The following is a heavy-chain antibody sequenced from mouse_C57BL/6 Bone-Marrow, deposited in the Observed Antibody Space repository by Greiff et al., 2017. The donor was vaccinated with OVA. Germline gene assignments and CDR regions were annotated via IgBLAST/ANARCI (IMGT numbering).Heavy chain of an antibody. V-gene: IGHV1-64*01. CDR1: GYTFTSYW. Sequence: QVQLQQSGAELVKPGASVKLSCKASGYTFTSYWMHWVKQRPGQGLEWIGMIHPNSGSTNYNEKFKSKATLTVDKSSSTAYMQLSSLTSEDSAVYYCATYYGYDGGYAMDYWGQGTSVTVSS. D-gene: IGHD2-9*01. CDR2: IHPNSGST. CDR3: ATYYGYDGGYAMDY. J-gene: IGHJ4*01.